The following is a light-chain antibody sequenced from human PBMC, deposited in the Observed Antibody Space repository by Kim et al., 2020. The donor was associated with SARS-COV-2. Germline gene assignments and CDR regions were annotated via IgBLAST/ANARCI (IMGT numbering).Light chain of an antibody. CDR3: QQYYGYPFT. Sequence: DIQMTQSPSLLSASVGGRVTVTCRASQGISRRLAWFQQKPGKVPQCLVYDASSVHSEVPSRFSGSGSGTDFTLTISSLQPEDFATYYCQQYYGYPFTFGQGTRLEIK. CDR2: DAS. V-gene: IGKV1-16*01. J-gene: IGKJ5*01. CDR1: QGISRR.